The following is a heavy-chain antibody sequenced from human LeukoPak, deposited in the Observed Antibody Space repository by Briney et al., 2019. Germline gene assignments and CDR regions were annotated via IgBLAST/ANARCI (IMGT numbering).Heavy chain of an antibody. D-gene: IGHD2-8*02. J-gene: IGHJ4*02. CDR2: ISYDGSNK. CDR3: AKLVGPGNGIDY. CDR1: GFTFSSYA. V-gene: IGHV3-30*04. Sequence: PGGSLRLSCAASGFTFSSYAMHWVRQAPGKGLEWVAVISYDGSNKYYADSVKGRFTISRDNSKNTLYLQMNSLRAEDTAVYYCAKLVGPGNGIDYWGQGTLVTVSS.